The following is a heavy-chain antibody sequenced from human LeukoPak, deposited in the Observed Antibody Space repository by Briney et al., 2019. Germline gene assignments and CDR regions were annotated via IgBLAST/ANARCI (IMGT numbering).Heavy chain of an antibody. J-gene: IGHJ6*02. CDR3: GRVGGTNNFFYGMDI. Sequence: SESLSLTCTVSGGSISSYYWGWIRQPPGKGLEWIGYIYDSGSTNYNASLKSRVTISLDTSKNQFSLKLSSVTVANTAWYYCGRVGGTNNFFYGMDIWGQRTTVTVSS. D-gene: IGHD1-1*01. V-gene: IGHV4-59*01. CDR1: GGSISSYY. CDR2: IYDSGST.